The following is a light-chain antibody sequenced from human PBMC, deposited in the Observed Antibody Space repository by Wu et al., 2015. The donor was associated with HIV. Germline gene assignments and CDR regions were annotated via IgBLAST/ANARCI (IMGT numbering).Light chain of an antibody. Sequence: DIQMTQSPSSLSASVGDRVTITCRASQNIGTSLAWYQQKPGKAPKLLIYKASSLESGVPSRFSGSGFGTEFTLTISSLQPDDFATYYCQQYNSYSWTFGQGTKVEIK. V-gene: IGKV1-5*03. CDR2: KAS. CDR1: QNIGTS. CDR3: QQYNSYSWT. J-gene: IGKJ1*01.